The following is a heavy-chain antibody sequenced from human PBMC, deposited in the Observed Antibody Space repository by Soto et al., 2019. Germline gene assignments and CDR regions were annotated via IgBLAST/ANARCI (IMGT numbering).Heavy chain of an antibody. CDR3: ARVVSEVSSGWPTDY. D-gene: IGHD6-19*01. J-gene: IGHJ4*02. V-gene: IGHV4-39*01. CDR2: IYYRGNT. CDR1: DDSINSDKCY. Sequence: ASETLSLTCAVSDDSINSDKCYWVWIRQPPGKGLEWIGSIYYRGNTNYKPSLQTRVTISLDKSKSQFSLKLNSVTAADTAVYYCARVVSEVSSGWPTDYWGQGTLVTVSS.